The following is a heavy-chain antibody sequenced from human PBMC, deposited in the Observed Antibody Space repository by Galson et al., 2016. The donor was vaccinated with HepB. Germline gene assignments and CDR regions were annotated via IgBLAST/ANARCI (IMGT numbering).Heavy chain of an antibody. D-gene: IGHD3-10*01. CDR1: GFTFSNAW. CDR3: TTHHGPGTYGFVFKD. CDR2: IKSKTDGGTT. J-gene: IGHJ4*02. V-gene: IGHV3-15*01. Sequence: SLRLSCAASGFTFSNAWMSWVRQAPGKGLEWIGRIKSKTDGGTTDNAAPGKGRFIISRDASKKTLYLQMNSLKTADTAVYYCTTHHGPGTYGFVFKDWGQGTLVTVSS.